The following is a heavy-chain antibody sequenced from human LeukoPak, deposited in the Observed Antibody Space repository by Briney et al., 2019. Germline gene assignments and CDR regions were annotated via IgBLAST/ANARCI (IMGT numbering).Heavy chain of an antibody. J-gene: IGHJ4*02. CDR3: ARSGGGSSSWEIDY. CDR2: INPNSGGP. D-gene: IGHD6-13*01. Sequence: GASVKVSCKASGYTFTGHYMHWVRQAPGQGLEWMGWINPNSGGPNYAQKFQGRVTMTRDTSISTAYLELSRLRSDDTAVYYCARSGGGSSSWEIDYWGQGTLVTVSS. CDR1: GYTFTGHY. V-gene: IGHV1-2*02.